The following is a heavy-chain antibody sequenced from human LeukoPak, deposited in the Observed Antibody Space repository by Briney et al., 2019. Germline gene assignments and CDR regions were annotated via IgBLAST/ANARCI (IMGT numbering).Heavy chain of an antibody. CDR1: GYTFTGYY. D-gene: IGHD3-16*02. Sequence: ASVKVSCKASGYTFTGYYMHWVRQAPGQGLEWMGWINPNSGGTNYAQKFQGRVTMTRDTSISTAYMELSRLRSDDTAVYYCAREGGGDYVWGSYRYEDTWGQGTLVTVSS. J-gene: IGHJ5*02. CDR2: INPNSGGT. V-gene: IGHV1-2*02. CDR3: AREGGGDYVWGSYRYEDT.